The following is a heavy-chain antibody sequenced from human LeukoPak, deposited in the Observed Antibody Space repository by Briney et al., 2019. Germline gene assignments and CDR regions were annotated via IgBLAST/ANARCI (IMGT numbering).Heavy chain of an antibody. D-gene: IGHD1-26*01. CDR2: SYTSGST. CDR1: GGSISSYY. J-gene: IGHJ4*02. Sequence: SETLSLTCTVSGGSISSYYWSWIRQPPGKGLEWIGYSYTSGSTNYNPSLKSRVTISVDTSKDQFSLKLSSVTAADTPVYYCARHSGGSYSLIFDYWGQGTLVTVSS. V-gene: IGHV4-4*09. CDR3: ARHSGGSYSLIFDY.